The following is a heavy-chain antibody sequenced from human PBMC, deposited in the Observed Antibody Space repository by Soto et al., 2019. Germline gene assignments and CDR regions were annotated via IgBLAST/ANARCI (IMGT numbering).Heavy chain of an antibody. Sequence: GGSLRLSCAASGFTFDDYSMHWVRQAPGKGLEWVSGISWNSGSIGYADSVKGRFTISRDNAKNSLYLQMNSLRAEDTALYYCAKEGYYYMDVWGKGTTVTVSS. CDR3: AKEGYYYMDV. V-gene: IGHV3-9*01. CDR2: ISWNSGSI. J-gene: IGHJ6*03. CDR1: GFTFDDYS.